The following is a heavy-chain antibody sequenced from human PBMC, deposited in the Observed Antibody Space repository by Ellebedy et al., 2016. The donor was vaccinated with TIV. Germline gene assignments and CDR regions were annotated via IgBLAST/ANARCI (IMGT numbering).Heavy chain of an antibody. J-gene: IGHJ4*02. V-gene: IGHV3-23*01. D-gene: IGHD3-9*01. CDR3: ATHYDVLPGQYRGFDY. Sequence: PGGSLRLSCEASGFTFATYAMTWVRQAPGKGLEWVSGLTRAGVGTYYADSVKGRFTISRYNSRNPLYLQMNSLIAEDTALYYCATHYDVLPGQYRGFDYWGQGTLVTFSS. CDR1: GFTFATYA. CDR2: LTRAGVGT.